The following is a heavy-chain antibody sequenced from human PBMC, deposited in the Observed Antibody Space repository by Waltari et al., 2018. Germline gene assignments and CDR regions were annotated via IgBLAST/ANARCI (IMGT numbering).Heavy chain of an antibody. D-gene: IGHD6-13*01. CDR3: ARDKFGYSSSFDY. CDR2: IYYSGGT. J-gene: IGHJ4*02. Sequence: QVQLQESGPGLVKPSQTLSLTCTVSGGSISSGGYYWSWIRQHPGKGLEWIGYIYYSGGTYSNPSLKSRVTIAVDTSKNQFSLKLSSVTAEDTAVYYCARDKFGYSSSFDYWGQGTLVTVSS. CDR1: GGSISSGGYY. V-gene: IGHV4-31*03.